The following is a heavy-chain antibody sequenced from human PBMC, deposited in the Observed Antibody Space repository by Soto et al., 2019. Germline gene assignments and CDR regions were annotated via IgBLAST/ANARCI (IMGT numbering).Heavy chain of an antibody. CDR1: GGSISSSSYY. D-gene: IGHD3-9*01. V-gene: IGHV4-39*01. CDR3: ARLGILTGRPGYNWFDP. CDR2: IYYSGST. J-gene: IGHJ5*02. Sequence: SETLSLTCTVSGGSISSSSYYWGWIRQPPGKGLEWIGSIYYSGSTYYNPSLKSRVTISVDTSKNQLSLKLSSVTAADTAVYYCARLGILTGRPGYNWFDPWGQGTLVTVSS.